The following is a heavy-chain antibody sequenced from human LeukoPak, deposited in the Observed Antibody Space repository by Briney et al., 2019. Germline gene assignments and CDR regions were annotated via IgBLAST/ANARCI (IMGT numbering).Heavy chain of an antibody. J-gene: IGHJ6*03. D-gene: IGHD6-13*01. CDR2: INHSGST. CDR1: GGSFSGYY. CDR3: ARDPSSSSWYFSPSLNYYYYYMDV. V-gene: IGHV4-34*01. Sequence: SETLSLTCAVYGGSFSGYYWSWIRQPPGKGLEWIGEINHSGSTNYNPSLKSRVTISVDTSKNQFSLKLSSVTAADTAVYYCARDPSSSSWYFSPSLNYYYYYMDVWGKGTTVTVSS.